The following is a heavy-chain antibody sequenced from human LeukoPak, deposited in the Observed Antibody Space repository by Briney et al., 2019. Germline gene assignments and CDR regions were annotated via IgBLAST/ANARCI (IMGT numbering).Heavy chain of an antibody. D-gene: IGHD4-17*01. V-gene: IGHV3-73*01. J-gene: IGHJ3*02. Sequence: GGSLRLSCAASGFTFSGSAMHWVRQASGKGLEWVGRIRSKANSYATAYAASVKGRFTISRDDSKNTAYLQMNSLKTEDTAVYYCTRHFSYGDPPIPFDIWGQGTMVTVSS. CDR1: GFTFSGSA. CDR2: IRSKANSYAT. CDR3: TRHFSYGDPPIPFDI.